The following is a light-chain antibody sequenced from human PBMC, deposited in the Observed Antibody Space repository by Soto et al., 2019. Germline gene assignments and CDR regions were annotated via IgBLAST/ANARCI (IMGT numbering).Light chain of an antibody. V-gene: IGLV4-69*01. CDR1: SGHSSYA. Sequence: QSVLTQSPSASASLGASVKLTCTLSSGHSSYAIAWHQQQPEKGPRYLMKLNSDGSHSKGDGITDRFSGSSSGAERYLTISSLQSEDEADYYCQTWGTGIHVFGTGTKVTVL. J-gene: IGLJ1*01. CDR3: QTWGTGIHV. CDR2: LNSDGSH.